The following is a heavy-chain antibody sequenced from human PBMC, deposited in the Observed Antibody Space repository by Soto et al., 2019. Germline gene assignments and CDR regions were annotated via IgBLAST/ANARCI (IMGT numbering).Heavy chain of an antibody. V-gene: IGHV3-74*01. CDR2: INSDGSST. D-gene: IGHD3-22*01. Sequence: EVPLVESGGGLVQPGGSLRLSCAASGFTFSSYWMHWVRQAPGKGLVWVSRINSDGSSTTYADSVKGRFTISRDNAKNTLYLQMNSLRAEDTAVYYCAREHYDNPLPDYWGQGTLVTVSS. J-gene: IGHJ4*02. CDR3: AREHYDNPLPDY. CDR1: GFTFSSYW.